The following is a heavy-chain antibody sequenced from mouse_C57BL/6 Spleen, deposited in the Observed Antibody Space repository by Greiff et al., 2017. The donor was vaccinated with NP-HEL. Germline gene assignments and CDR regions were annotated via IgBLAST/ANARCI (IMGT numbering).Heavy chain of an antibody. Sequence: QVQLQQSGAELVRPGASVKLSCKASGYTFTDYYINWVKQRPGQGLEWIARIYPGSGNTYYNEKFKGKATLTAEKSSSTAYMQLSSLTSEDSAVYFCARGRLLRDYAMDYWGQGTSVTVSS. CDR1: GYTFTDYY. CDR3: ARGRLLRDYAMDY. V-gene: IGHV1-76*01. CDR2: IYPGSGNT. D-gene: IGHD1-1*01. J-gene: IGHJ4*01.